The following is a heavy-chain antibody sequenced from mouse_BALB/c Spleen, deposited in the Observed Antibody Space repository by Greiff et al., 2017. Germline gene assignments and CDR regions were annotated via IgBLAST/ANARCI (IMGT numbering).Heavy chain of an antibody. J-gene: IGHJ4*01. CDR3: ARMVTQYYAMDY. CDR2: INPNNGGT. Sequence: EVMLVESGPELVKPGASVKISCKTSGYTFTEYTMHWVKQSHGKSLEWIGGINPNNGGTSYNQKFKGKATLTVDKSSSTAYMELRSLTSEDSAVYYCARMVTQYYAMDYWGQGTSVTVSS. D-gene: IGHD2-1*01. V-gene: IGHV1-18*01. CDR1: GYTFTEYT.